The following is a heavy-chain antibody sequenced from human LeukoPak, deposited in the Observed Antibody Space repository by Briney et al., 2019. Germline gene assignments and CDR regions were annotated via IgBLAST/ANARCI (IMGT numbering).Heavy chain of an antibody. V-gene: IGHV4-34*01. CDR1: GGSFSGYY. Sequence: SETLSLTCAVYGGSFSGYYWSWIRQPPGKGLEWIGEINHSGSTNYNPSLKSRVTISVDTSKNRFSLKLSSVTAADTAVYYCARAGFGGVIVTIWGQGTMVTVSS. CDR3: ARAGFGGVIVTI. J-gene: IGHJ3*02. D-gene: IGHD3-16*02. CDR2: INHSGST.